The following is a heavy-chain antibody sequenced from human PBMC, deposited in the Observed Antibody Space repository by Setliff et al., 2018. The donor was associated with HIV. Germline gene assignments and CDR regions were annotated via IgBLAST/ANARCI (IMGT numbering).Heavy chain of an antibody. CDR2: ISYSGIT. CDR1: NDSISSTNNY. V-gene: IGHV4-39*02. D-gene: IGHD3-10*01. J-gene: IGHJ4*02. CDR3: ARVRRPIYYGSGSYYNYFDY. Sequence: SETLSLTCTVSNDSISSTNNYWGWIRQPPGKGLEWVGTISYSGITYYNPSLKSRVTISVDTSKNHFSLKLSSVTAADSTVYYCARVRRPIYYGSGSYYNYFDYWGQGTLVTVSS.